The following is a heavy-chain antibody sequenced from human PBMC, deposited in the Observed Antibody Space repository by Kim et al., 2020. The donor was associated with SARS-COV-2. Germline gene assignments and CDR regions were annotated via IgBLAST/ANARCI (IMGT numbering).Heavy chain of an antibody. CDR2: ISWNSGSI. D-gene: IGHD3-10*01. J-gene: IGHJ4*02. CDR1: GFTFDDYA. CDR3: AKIAAGSGSYAEPFDY. Sequence: GGSLRLSCAASGFTFDDYAMHWVRQAPGKGLEWVSGISWNSGSIGYADSVKGRFTISRDNAKNSLYLQMNSLRAEDTALYYCAKIAAGSGSYAEPFDYWGQGTLVTVSS. V-gene: IGHV3-9*01.